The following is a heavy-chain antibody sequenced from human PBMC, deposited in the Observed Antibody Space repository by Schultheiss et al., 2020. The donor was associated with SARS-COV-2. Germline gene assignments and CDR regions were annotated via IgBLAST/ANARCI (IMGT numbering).Heavy chain of an antibody. CDR2: INHSGST. D-gene: IGHD3-9*01. V-gene: IGHV4-34*01. Sequence: SETLSLTCAVYGGSFSGYYWSWIRQPPGKGLEWIGEINHSGSTNYNPSLKSRVTISVDTSKNQFSLKLSSVTAADTAVYYCARGTYYDILTGYPTKYYFDCWGQGALVTVSS. CDR3: ARGTYYDILTGYPTKYYFDC. CDR1: GGSFSGYY. J-gene: IGHJ4*02.